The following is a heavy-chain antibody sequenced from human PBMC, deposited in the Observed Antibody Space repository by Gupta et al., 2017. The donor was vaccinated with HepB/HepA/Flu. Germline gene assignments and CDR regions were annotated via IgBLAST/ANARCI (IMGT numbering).Heavy chain of an antibody. CDR3: AKDVRNYYYDSSAYYGDAFDI. V-gene: IGHV3-9*01. J-gene: IGHJ3*02. Sequence: EVQLVESGGGLVQPGRSLRLSCAASGFTFDDYAMHWVRQAPGKGLDWVSGITWNSGSIDYADSGKGRFTISRDNAKNSLYLQMNSLRAEDTALYYCAKDVRNYYYDSSAYYGDAFDIWGQGTMVTVSS. CDR1: GFTFDDYA. CDR2: ITWNSGSI. D-gene: IGHD3-22*01.